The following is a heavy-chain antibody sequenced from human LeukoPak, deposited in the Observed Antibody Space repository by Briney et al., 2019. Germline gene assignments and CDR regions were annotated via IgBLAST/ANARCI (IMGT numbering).Heavy chain of an antibody. CDR2: IVVGSGNT. CDR1: GFTFTSSA. D-gene: IGHD3-10*01. V-gene: IGHV1-58*02. J-gene: IGHJ3*02. CDR3: AADIRDSDFGDFDI. Sequence: ASVKVSCKASGFTFTSSAMQWVRQARGQRLEWIGWIVVGSGNTNYAQKFQERVTITRDMSTSTAYMELSSLRSEDTAVYYCAADIRDSDFGDFDIWGQGTMVTVSS.